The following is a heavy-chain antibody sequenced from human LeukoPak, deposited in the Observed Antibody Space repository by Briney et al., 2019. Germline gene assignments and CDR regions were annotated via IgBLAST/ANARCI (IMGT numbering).Heavy chain of an antibody. CDR2: IYSSGGT. D-gene: IGHD3-22*01. J-gene: IGHJ4*02. CDR3: ARDSISSGSMDL. Sequence: SGGSLRLSCAASGFAVSSNYMSWVRRAPGKGLEWVSVIYSSGGTYYADSVRGRFTISRDNSKNTLYLQMNSLRIEDMALYYCARDSISSGSMDLWGQGTLVTVS. CDR1: GFAVSSNY. V-gene: IGHV3-53*01.